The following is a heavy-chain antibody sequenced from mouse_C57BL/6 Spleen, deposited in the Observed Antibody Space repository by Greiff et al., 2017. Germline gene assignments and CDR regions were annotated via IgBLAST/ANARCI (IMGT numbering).Heavy chain of an antibody. Sequence: VQLKESGGGLVKPGGSLKLSCAASGFTFSSYAMSWVRQTPEKRLEWVATISDGGSYTYYPDNVKGRFTISRDNAKNNLYLQMSHLKSEDTAMYYCARGGYGSSPYWYFDVWGTGTTVTVSS. V-gene: IGHV5-4*01. CDR3: ARGGYGSSPYWYFDV. D-gene: IGHD1-1*01. J-gene: IGHJ1*03. CDR2: ISDGGSYT. CDR1: GFTFSSYA.